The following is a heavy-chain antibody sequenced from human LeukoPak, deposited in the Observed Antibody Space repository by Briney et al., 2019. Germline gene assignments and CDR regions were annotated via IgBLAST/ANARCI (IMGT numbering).Heavy chain of an antibody. CDR2: ISYDGSNK. CDR3: AKSFAFWSGPFDY. Sequence: PGGSLRLSCAASGFTFSSYGMHWVRQAPGKGLEWVAVISYDGSNKYYADSVKGRFTISRDNFKNTLYLQMNSLRAEDTAVYYCAKSFAFWSGPFDYWGQGTLVTVSS. CDR1: GFTFSSYG. D-gene: IGHD3-3*01. J-gene: IGHJ4*02. V-gene: IGHV3-30*18.